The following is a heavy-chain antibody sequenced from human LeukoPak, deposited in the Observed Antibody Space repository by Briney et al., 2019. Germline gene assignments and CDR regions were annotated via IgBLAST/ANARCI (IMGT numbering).Heavy chain of an antibody. CDR3: AREITCPDGTDCSCMDV. D-gene: IGHD3-10*01. CDR2: INSDGSST. J-gene: IGHJ6*03. V-gene: IGHV3-74*01. CDR1: GITLSHYW. Sequence: GGSLRLSCAASGITLSHYWMHWVRQIPGKGLAWVSRINSDGSSTAYANSVKGRFTISRDNANNMLYLQMNTLRADDTAVYYCAREITCPDGTDCSCMDVWGKGSTVTVSS.